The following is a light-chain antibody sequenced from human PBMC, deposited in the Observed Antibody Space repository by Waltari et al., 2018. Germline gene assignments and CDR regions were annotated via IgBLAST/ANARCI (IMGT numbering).Light chain of an antibody. Sequence: IVLTQSPGTLSLSPGERATLSCRASQSISRYLAWYQQKPGQAPRLLIYAASSRVTGIPDRFSGSGSGTDFSLTISRLEPEDFAVYFCQNHERLPAVFGQGTKVEIK. V-gene: IGKV3-20*01. CDR3: QNHERLPAV. CDR1: QSISRY. CDR2: AAS. J-gene: IGKJ1*01.